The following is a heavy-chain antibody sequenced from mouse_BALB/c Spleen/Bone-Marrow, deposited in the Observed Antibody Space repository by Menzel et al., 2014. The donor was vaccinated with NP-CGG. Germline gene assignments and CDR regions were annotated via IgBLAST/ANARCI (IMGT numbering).Heavy chain of an antibody. Sequence: VQLKESGPELVKPGASVKMSCKASGYTFTSYVMHWVKQKPGQGLEWIGYINPYNDGTKNNEKFKGKATLTSAKSSSPADMELSSLTAEDSAVYYCARPRYYAMDYWGQGTSVTVSS. V-gene: IGHV1-14*01. CDR1: GYTFTSYV. J-gene: IGHJ4*01. CDR2: INPYNDGT. CDR3: ARPRYYAMDY.